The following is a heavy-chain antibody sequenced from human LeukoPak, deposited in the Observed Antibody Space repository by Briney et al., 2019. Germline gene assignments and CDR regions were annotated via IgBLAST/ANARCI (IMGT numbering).Heavy chain of an antibody. CDR1: GFTFSNYA. Sequence: GRSLRLSCAASGFTFSNYAMTWVRQAPGKGLEWVSGISGSGGTTYYADSVKGRFTISRDNSKNTLYLQMNSLRAEDMAVYYCAKATQWEHDYWGQGTLVTVSS. CDR3: AKATQWEHDY. D-gene: IGHD1-26*01. V-gene: IGHV3-23*01. J-gene: IGHJ4*02. CDR2: ISGSGGTT.